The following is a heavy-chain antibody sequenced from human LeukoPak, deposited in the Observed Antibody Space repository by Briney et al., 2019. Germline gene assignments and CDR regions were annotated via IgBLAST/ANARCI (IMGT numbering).Heavy chain of an antibody. V-gene: IGHV3-30*04. Sequence: GGSLRLSCAASGFTFSSYAMHWVRQAPGKGLEWVAVISYDGSNKYYADSVKGRFTISRDNSKNTLYLQMNSLRVEDTAVYYCARGGAARPDFWGQGTLVTVSS. J-gene: IGHJ4*02. CDR2: ISYDGSNK. CDR3: ARGGAARPDF. CDR1: GFTFSSYA. D-gene: IGHD6-6*01.